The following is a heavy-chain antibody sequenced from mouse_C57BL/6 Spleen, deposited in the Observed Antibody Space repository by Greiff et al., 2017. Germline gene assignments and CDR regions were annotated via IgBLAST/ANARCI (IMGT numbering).Heavy chain of an antibody. D-gene: IGHD1-1*01. J-gene: IGHJ2*01. CDR2: IDPEDGDT. V-gene: IGHV14-1*01. CDR1: GFNIKDYY. CDR3: TPITTVGYFDY. Sequence: EVKLMESGAELVRPGASVTLSCTASGFNIKDYYMHWVKQRPEQGLEWIGRIDPEDGDTEYAPKFQGKATMTADTSSNTAYLQLSSLTSEDTAVYYCTPITTVGYFDYWGQGTTLTVSS.